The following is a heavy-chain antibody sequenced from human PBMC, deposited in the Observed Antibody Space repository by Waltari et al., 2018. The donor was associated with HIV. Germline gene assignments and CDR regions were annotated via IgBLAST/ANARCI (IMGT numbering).Heavy chain of an antibody. CDR2: IDHYGAT. D-gene: IGHD5-12*01. V-gene: IGHV4-34*02. CDR3: AKGALMRWLHSPRHWFDP. Sequence: QVHLQQWGPGLVKPSETLSLTCAVYGESFKSYYWSWIRQAPDKGLEWIGKIDHYGATDYNPSLKSRVTISVDTSKNQFSLRLTSVTAVDTGTYYCAKGALMRWLHSPRHWFDPWGQGNLVTVSS. CDR1: GESFKSYY. J-gene: IGHJ5*02.